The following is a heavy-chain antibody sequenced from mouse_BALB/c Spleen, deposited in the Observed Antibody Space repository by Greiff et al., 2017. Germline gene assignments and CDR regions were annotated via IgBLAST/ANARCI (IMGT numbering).Heavy chain of an antibody. J-gene: IGHJ4*01. D-gene: IGHD1-1*01. CDR2: IRNKANGYTT. V-gene: IGHV7-3*02. CDR1: GFTFTDYY. CDR3: ARDYYGSSYYYAMDY. Sequence: EVQRVESGGGLVQPGGSLRLSCATSGFTFTDYYMSWVRQPPGKALEWLGFIRNKANGYTTEYSASVKGRFTISRDNSQSILYLQMNTLRAEDSATYYCARDYYGSSYYYAMDYWGQGTSVTVSS.